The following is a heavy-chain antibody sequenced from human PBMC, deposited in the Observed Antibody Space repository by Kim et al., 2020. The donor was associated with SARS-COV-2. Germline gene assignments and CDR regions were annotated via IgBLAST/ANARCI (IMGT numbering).Heavy chain of an antibody. D-gene: IGHD2-8*01. Sequence: GGSLRLSCAASGFTFSTYNMNWVRQAPGKGLEWISYITSSSSTIYYADSVKGRFTISRDNAKNSLYLQMNSLRDDDTAVYYCARDGLSTRMVDSIWGQGTLVIVSS. CDR1: GFTFSTYN. J-gene: IGHJ4*02. CDR2: ITSSSSTI. V-gene: IGHV3-48*02. CDR3: ARDGLSTRMVDSI.